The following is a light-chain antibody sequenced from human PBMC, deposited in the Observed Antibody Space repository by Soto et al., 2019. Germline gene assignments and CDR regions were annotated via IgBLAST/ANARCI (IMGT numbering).Light chain of an antibody. CDR3: QQYNNWPWT. Sequence: EIVMTQSPATLSVSPGGRATLSGRASQSISDTLAWYQQKPGQAPRLLIYGASTRAPGFPARFSGSGSGTDFTLTISSLQSEDFAVYYCQQYNNWPWTFGQGTKVDI. CDR1: QSISDT. J-gene: IGKJ1*01. CDR2: GAS. V-gene: IGKV3-15*01.